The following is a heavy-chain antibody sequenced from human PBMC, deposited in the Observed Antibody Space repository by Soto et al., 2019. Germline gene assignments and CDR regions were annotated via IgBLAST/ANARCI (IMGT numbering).Heavy chain of an antibody. Sequence: PSETLSLTCTVSGGFVSSGEYYWSWIRQPPGKGLEWIGCIYYSGRTNYNPSLKSRVTISLDTSKNQFSLELTSVTAADTAMYYCARDHVVSDVTFDYWGQGILVTVSS. CDR3: ARDHVVSDVTFDY. CDR2: IYYSGRT. J-gene: IGHJ4*02. CDR1: GGFVSSGEYY. V-gene: IGHV4-61*08. D-gene: IGHD2-15*01.